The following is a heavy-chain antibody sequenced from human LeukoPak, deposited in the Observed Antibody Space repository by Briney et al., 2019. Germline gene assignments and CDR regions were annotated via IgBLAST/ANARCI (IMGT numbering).Heavy chain of an antibody. D-gene: IGHD3-22*01. J-gene: IGHJ3*02. Sequence: SETLSLTCAVYGGSFSGYYWSWIRQPPGKGLEWIGIIYYSGGTYYNPSLKSRLTISVDTSKNQFSLKLSSVTAADTAMYYCARLHTYYYNSSGYFDAFHIWGQGTMVTVSS. V-gene: IGHV4-34*01. CDR1: GGSFSGYY. CDR3: ARLHTYYYNSSGYFDAFHI. CDR2: IYYSGGT.